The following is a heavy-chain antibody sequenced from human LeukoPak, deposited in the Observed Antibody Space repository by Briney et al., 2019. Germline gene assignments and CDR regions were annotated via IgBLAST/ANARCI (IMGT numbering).Heavy chain of an antibody. CDR2: IFGSGGSP. CDR1: GFTFGSHA. Sequence: GGSLRVSCEASGFTFGSHAMYWVRQAPGKGLEWVAGIFGSGGSPHYADSVKGRFTISRDNSRNTVYLQINSLRAEDTAVYYCGKTTVGYSSGQKPAWPVDYWGQGTLVTVSS. J-gene: IGHJ4*02. CDR3: GKTTVGYSSGQKPAWPVDY. V-gene: IGHV3-23*01. D-gene: IGHD5-18*01.